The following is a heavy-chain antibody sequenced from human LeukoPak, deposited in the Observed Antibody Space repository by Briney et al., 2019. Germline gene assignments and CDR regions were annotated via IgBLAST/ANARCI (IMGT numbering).Heavy chain of an antibody. CDR3: AKEGRKVAAAGTVADY. D-gene: IGHD6-13*01. V-gene: IGHV3-23*01. Sequence: GGSLRLSCAASGFTFSCYAMSWLRKAPEKGLELVSAITGSGGSTYYADSVKGRFTISRDNSKNTLYLQMNSLRAEDTAVYYCAKEGRKVAAAGTVADYGGQGPLVTVSS. J-gene: IGHJ4*02. CDR1: GFTFSCYA. CDR2: ITGSGGST.